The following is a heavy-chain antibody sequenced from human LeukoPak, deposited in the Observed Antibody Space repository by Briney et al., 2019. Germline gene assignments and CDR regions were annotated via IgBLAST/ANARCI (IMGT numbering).Heavy chain of an antibody. CDR2: ISSSGSTI. CDR3: AKAPGIMVRGVIITDPLYYYYMDV. J-gene: IGHJ6*03. Sequence: GGSLRLSCAASGFTFSSYEMNWVRQAPGKGLEWVSYISSSGSTIYYADSVKGRFTISRDNAKNSLYLQMNSLRAEDTAVYYCAKAPGIMVRGVIITDPLYYYYMDVWGKGTTVTISS. V-gene: IGHV3-48*03. CDR1: GFTFSSYE. D-gene: IGHD3-10*01.